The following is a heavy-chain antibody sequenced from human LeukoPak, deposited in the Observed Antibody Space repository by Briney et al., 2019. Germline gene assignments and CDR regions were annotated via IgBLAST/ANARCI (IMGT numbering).Heavy chain of an antibody. CDR1: GGSISSSSYY. D-gene: IGHD2-2*01. CDR3: ARVRYCSSTSCYPETGSWFDP. CDR2: IYYSGST. V-gene: IGHV4-39*07. Sequence: SETLSLTCTVSGGSISSSSYYWGWIRQPPGKGLEWIGSIYYSGSTYYNPSLKSRVTISVDTSKNQFSLELSSVTAADMAVYYCARVRYCSSTSCYPETGSWFDPWGQGTLVTVSS. J-gene: IGHJ5*02.